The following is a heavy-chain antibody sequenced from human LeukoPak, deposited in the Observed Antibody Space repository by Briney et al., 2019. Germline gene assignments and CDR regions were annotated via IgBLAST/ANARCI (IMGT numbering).Heavy chain of an antibody. Sequence: SETLSLTCTVSGYSISSGYYWGWIRQPPGKGLEWIGSIYHSGSTYYNPSLKSRVTISVDTSKNQFSLKLSSVTAADTAVYYCARDSSGTATYYYYYYMDVWGKGTTVTVSS. D-gene: IGHD6-19*01. CDR2: IYHSGST. J-gene: IGHJ6*03. CDR3: ARDSSGTATYYYYYYMDV. V-gene: IGHV4-38-2*02. CDR1: GYSISSGYY.